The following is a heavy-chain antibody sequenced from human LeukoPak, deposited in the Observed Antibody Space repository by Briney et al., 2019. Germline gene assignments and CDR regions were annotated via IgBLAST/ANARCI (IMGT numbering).Heavy chain of an antibody. CDR3: ARRGHGYGSPFDY. CDR1: GFTFSSYA. J-gene: IGHJ4*02. Sequence: GGSLRLSCAASGFTFSSYAMHWVRQAPGKGLEWVAVISYDGSNKYYADSVKGRFTISRDNSKNTLDLQMSSLRAEDTAVYFCARRGHGYGSPFDYWGQGTLVTVSS. D-gene: IGHD5-18*01. CDR2: ISYDGSNK. V-gene: IGHV3-30*14.